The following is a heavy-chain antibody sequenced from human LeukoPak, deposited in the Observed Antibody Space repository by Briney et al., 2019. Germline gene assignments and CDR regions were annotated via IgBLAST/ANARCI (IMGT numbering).Heavy chain of an antibody. CDR1: RFPFSSHW. CDR3: AREGYQFLSNNYYYYIDV. J-gene: IGHJ6*03. Sequence: GGSLRPSCAASRFPFSSHWMSWVRQAPGKGLEWVGNIKQDGSEKYYVDSVKGRFTISRDNAKNSLYLQMNGLRAEDTAVYYCAREGYQFLSNNYYYYIDVWGKGTTVTVSS. CDR2: IKQDGSEK. D-gene: IGHD2-2*01. V-gene: IGHV3-7*01.